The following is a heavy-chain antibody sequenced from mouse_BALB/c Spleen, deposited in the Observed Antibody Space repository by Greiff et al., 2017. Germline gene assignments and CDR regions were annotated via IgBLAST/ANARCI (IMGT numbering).Heavy chain of an antibody. V-gene: IGHV5-17*02. J-gene: IGHJ3*01. Sequence: DVKLVESGGGLVQPGGSRKLSCAASGFTFSSFGMHWVRQAPEKGLEWVAYISSGSSTIYYADTVKGRFTISRDNPKNTLFLQMTSLRSEDTAMYYGARTENDGYHVAYWGQGTLVTVSA. CDR1: GFTFSSFG. CDR3: ARTENDGYHVAY. D-gene: IGHD2-3*01. CDR2: ISSGSSTI.